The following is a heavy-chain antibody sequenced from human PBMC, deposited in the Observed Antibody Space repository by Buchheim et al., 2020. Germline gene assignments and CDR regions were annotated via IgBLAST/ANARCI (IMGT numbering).Heavy chain of an antibody. CDR2: IGGDSSFS. CDR1: GFTFSAYS. J-gene: IGHJ6*02. D-gene: IGHD5-18*01. CDR3: ARDKSAYTYGQNYYGMDV. V-gene: IGHV3-21*02. Sequence: EVQLVESGGGLVKPGGSLRLSCSISGFTFSAYSMNWVRQAPGKGLEWVSSIGGDSSFSQYADSVRGRFTISRDNANNSLYLEMTSLRAEDTALYYCARDKSAYTYGQNYYGMDVWGQGTT.